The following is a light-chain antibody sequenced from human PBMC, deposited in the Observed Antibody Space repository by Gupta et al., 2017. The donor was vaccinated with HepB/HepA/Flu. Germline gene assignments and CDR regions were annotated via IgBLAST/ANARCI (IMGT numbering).Light chain of an antibody. V-gene: IGKV1-39*01. CDR2: AAS. CDR3: QQASSSPPA. J-gene: IGKJ1*01. Sequence: DVQWTQSPSSLSASVGDTVTITCRASEKIKSYVNWYQHKPGQAPKFLIYAASRLISGVPSRFSGSQSGTEFTLTISGLQPEDFATYYCQQASSSPPAFGQGTKVEI. CDR1: EKIKSY.